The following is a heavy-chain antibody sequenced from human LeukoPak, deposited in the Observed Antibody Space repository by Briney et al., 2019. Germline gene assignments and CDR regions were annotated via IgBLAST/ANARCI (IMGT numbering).Heavy chain of an antibody. CDR1: GYTFTSYG. CDR3: ARDFVERSGYAPTWFDP. CDR2: ISAYNGNT. D-gene: IGHD5-12*01. V-gene: IGHV1-18*01. J-gene: IGHJ5*02. Sequence: ASVKVSCKASGYTFTSYGISWVRQAPGQGLEWMGWISAYNGNTNYAQKLQGRVTMTTDTSTSTAYMELRSLRSDDTAVYYCARDFVERSGYAPTWFDPWGQGTLVTVSS.